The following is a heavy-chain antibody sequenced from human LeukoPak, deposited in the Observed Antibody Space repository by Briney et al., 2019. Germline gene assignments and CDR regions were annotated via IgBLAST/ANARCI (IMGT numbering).Heavy chain of an antibody. D-gene: IGHD6-19*01. CDR1: GDSVSSNSAA. CDR2: TYYRSKWYN. Sequence: SQTLSLTCAISGDSVSSNSAAWNWIRQSPSRGLEWLGRTYYRSKWYNDYAVSVKSRITINPDTSKNQFSLQLNSVTPEDTAVYYCAREKGSSGWYGYYFDYSGQGTLVTVSS. J-gene: IGHJ4*02. CDR3: AREKGSSGWYGYYFDY. V-gene: IGHV6-1*01.